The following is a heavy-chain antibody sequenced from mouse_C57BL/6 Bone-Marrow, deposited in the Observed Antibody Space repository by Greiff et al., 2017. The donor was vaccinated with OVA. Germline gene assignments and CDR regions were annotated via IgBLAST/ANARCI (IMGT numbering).Heavy chain of an antibody. J-gene: IGHJ1*03. Sequence: EVQRVESGGGLVQSGRSLRLSCATSGFTFSDFYMEWVRQAPGKGLEWIAASRNKANDYTTEYSASVKGRFIVSRDTSQSILYLQMNALRAEDTAIYYCARDDWDRGYFDVWGTVTTVTVSS. CDR1: GFTFSDFY. V-gene: IGHV7-1*01. CDR2: SRNKANDYTT. CDR3: ARDDWDRGYFDV. D-gene: IGHD4-1*01.